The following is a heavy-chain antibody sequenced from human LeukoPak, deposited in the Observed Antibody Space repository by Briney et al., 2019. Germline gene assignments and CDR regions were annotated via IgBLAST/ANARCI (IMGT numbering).Heavy chain of an antibody. CDR2: ISGSGGST. CDR3: AILPGYSSGWYEVNY. J-gene: IGHJ4*02. CDR1: GFTFSSYA. D-gene: IGHD6-13*01. V-gene: IGHV3-23*01. Sequence: GSLRLSCAASGFTFSSYAMSWVRQAPGKGLEWASGISGSGGSTYYADSVKGRFTISRDNSRNTLYLQMNSPRAEDTAVYYCAILPGYSSGWYEVNYWGQGTLVTVSS.